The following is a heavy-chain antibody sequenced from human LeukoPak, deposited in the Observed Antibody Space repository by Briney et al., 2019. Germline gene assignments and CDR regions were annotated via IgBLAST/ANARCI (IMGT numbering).Heavy chain of an antibody. Sequence: GESLKISCKGSGYSFTSYWIGWVRQMPGKGLEWMGIIYPGDSDTRYSPSFQGQVTISADKSISTAYLQWSSLKASDTAMYYCARLDYGDRNIAEYFQHWGQGTLVTVSS. J-gene: IGHJ1*01. CDR2: IYPGDSDT. V-gene: IGHV5-51*01. D-gene: IGHD4-17*01. CDR3: ARLDYGDRNIAEYFQH. CDR1: GYSFTSYW.